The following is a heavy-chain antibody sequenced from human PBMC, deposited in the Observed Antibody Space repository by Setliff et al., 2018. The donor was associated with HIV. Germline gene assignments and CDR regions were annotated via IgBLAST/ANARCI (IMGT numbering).Heavy chain of an antibody. J-gene: IGHJ4*02. CDR1: GYTFISYG. CDR3: ARDDGVVAAPNDY. CDR2: INPSGGST. Sequence: ASVKVSCKASGYTFISYGVSWVRQAPGQGLEWMGIINPSGGSTSYAQKFQGRVTMTRDTSTSTVYMELSSLRSEDTAVYYCARDDGVVAAPNDYWGQGTLVTVSS. V-gene: IGHV1-46*01. D-gene: IGHD2-15*01.